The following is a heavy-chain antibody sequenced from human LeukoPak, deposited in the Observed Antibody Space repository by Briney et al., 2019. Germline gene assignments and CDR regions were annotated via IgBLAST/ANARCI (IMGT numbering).Heavy chain of an antibody. CDR2: IMSDGSGT. CDR1: GFAFSVSW. D-gene: IGHD2/OR15-2a*01. J-gene: IGHJ4*02. V-gene: IGHV3-74*03. Sequence: ASLRLSCAASGFAFSVSWMHWVRQAPGKGLVWVSVIMSDGSGTAYADSVKGRFTISRDNAKNTVYLQMNSLRDEDTAVYYCAKDYFGSLEYWGQGTLVTVSS. CDR3: AKDYFGSLEY.